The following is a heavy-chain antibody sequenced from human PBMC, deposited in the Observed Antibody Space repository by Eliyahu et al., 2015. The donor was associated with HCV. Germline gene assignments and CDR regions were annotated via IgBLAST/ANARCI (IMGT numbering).Heavy chain of an antibody. V-gene: IGHV1-69*06. J-gene: IGHJ3*02. CDR1: GGTFSSYA. Sequence: QVQLVQSGAEVKKPGSSVKVSCKASGGTFSSYAISWVRQAPGQGLEWMGGIIPIFGTANYAQKFQGRVTITADKSTSTAYMELSSLRSEDTAVYYCASFGNIYESATHDAFDIWGQGTMVTVSS. CDR2: IIPIFGTA. CDR3: ASFGNIYESATHDAFDI. D-gene: IGHD2/OR15-2a*01.